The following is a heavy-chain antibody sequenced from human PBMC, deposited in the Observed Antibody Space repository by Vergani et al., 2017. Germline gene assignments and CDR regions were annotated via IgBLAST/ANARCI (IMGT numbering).Heavy chain of an antibody. CDR2: ISGSGGST. V-gene: IGHV3-23*04. D-gene: IGHD3-22*01. CDR1: GFTFSSYA. Sequence: EVQLVESGGGLVQPGGSLRLSCAASGFTFSSYAMSWVRQAPGKGLEWVSAISGSGGSTYYADSVKGRFTISRDNSKNTLYLQMNSLRAEDTAVYYCAREDFYYDSSGYDWAYYGMDVWGQGTTVTVSS. CDR3: AREDFYYDSSGYDWAYYGMDV. J-gene: IGHJ6*02.